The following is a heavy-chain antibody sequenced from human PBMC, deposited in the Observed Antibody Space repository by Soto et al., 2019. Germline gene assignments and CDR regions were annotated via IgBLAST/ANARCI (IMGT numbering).Heavy chain of an antibody. D-gene: IGHD3-22*01. Sequence: QVQLQESGPGLVKPSQTLSLTYTVSGGSISSGGYYWSWIRQHPGKGLEWIGYIYYSGSTYYNPSLKSRVTISVDTSKNQFSLKLSSVTAADTAVYYCARDRGDYYDSSGSFDPWGQGTLVTVSS. CDR2: IYYSGST. V-gene: IGHV4-31*03. CDR3: ARDRGDYYDSSGSFDP. CDR1: GGSISSGGYY. J-gene: IGHJ5*02.